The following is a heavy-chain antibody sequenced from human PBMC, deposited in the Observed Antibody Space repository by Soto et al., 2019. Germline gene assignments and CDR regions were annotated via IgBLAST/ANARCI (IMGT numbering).Heavy chain of an antibody. CDR2: IRVYTGKT. Sequence: QVQLVQSGTEVKKPGASVKVSCKTSGYTFTNNGISWVRQAPGQGLEWMGWIRVYTGKTNYAQKVQDRVTITTDTSTSTAYMELRSLSSDDTAVYYCARSRDPLGYCTSASCYVDYWGQGTLVTVSS. CDR3: ARSRDPLGYCTSASCYVDY. J-gene: IGHJ4*02. CDR1: GYTFTNNG. V-gene: IGHV1-18*04. D-gene: IGHD2-2*01.